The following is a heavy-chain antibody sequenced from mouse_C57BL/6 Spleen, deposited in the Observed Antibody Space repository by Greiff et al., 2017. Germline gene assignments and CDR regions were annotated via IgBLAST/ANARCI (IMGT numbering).Heavy chain of an antibody. CDR1: GYSINSGYY. CDR2: ISYDGST. D-gene: IGHD3-3*01. CDR3: ARGGTAWFAY. J-gene: IGHJ3*01. V-gene: IGHV3-6*01. Sequence: EVQLVESGPGLVKPSPSLSLTCSVPGYSINSGYYWNWIRQFPGNKLEWMGYISYDGSTNYNPSLKNRISITRDTSKNQFFLKLNSVTTEDTATYDCARGGTAWFAYWGQGTLVTVSA.